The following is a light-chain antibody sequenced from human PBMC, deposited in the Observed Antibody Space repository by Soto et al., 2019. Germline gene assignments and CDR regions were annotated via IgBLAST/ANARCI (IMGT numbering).Light chain of an antibody. Sequence: IHVPQYPSSLSASVGDRVTITCRASQNITTYVNWYEQKAGKAPKLLIYGASSLESGVPARFRGSGSGTDFTLTISSLQPEDFATYYCQQGHSAPRTFGQGTKVDIK. CDR2: GAS. CDR3: QQGHSAPRT. CDR1: QNITTY. J-gene: IGKJ1*01. V-gene: IGKV1-39*01.